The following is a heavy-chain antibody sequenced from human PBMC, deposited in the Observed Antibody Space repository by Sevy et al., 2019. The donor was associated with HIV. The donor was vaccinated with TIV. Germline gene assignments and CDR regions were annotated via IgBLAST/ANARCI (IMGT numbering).Heavy chain of an antibody. Sequence: GGSLRLSCAASGFTFSSYSMNWVRQAPGKGLEWVSSISSSSYIYYADSVKGRFTISRDNAKNSLYLQMNSLRAEDTAVYYCARGLERYCSGGSCYFRPYFDYWGQGTLVTVSS. V-gene: IGHV3-21*01. D-gene: IGHD2-15*01. CDR3: ARGLERYCSGGSCYFRPYFDY. CDR2: ISSSSYI. J-gene: IGHJ4*02. CDR1: GFTFSSYS.